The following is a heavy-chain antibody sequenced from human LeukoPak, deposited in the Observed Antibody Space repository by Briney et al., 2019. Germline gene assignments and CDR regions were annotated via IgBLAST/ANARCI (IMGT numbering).Heavy chain of an antibody. Sequence: PGGSLRLSCAASGFTFSSYAMHWVRQAPGKGLEYVSAISSNGGSTYYANSVKGRFTISRDNSKNTLYLQMGSLRAEDMAVYYCARDRGYSYGPYYYYMDVWGKGTTVTVSS. CDR3: ARDRGYSYGPYYYYMDV. CDR1: GFTFSSYA. D-gene: IGHD5-18*01. V-gene: IGHV3-64*01. CDR2: ISSNGGST. J-gene: IGHJ6*03.